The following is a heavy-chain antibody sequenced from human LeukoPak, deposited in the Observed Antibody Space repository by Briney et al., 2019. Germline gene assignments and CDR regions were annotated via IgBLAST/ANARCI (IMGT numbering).Heavy chain of an antibody. CDR1: GFTVRDSY. Sequence: PGGSLRLSCAASGFTVRDSYMSWVRQAPGKRLEWIAFIYVSGTTFYAASVKGRFTISRDNSKNTVYLQMNNLRAEDTAVYYCARASGGYSYGYERRVFDYWGQGTLVTVSS. CDR3: ARASGGYSYGYERRVFDY. CDR2: IYVSGTT. V-gene: IGHV3-53*01. J-gene: IGHJ4*02. D-gene: IGHD5-18*01.